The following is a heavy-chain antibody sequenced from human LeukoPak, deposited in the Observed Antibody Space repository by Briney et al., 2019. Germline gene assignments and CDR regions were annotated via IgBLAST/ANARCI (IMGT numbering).Heavy chain of an antibody. CDR2: IIPIFGTA. D-gene: IGHD5-12*01. CDR1: GGTFSSYA. J-gene: IGHJ4*02. Sequence: SVKVSCKASGGTFSSYAISWVRQAPGQGLEWMGGIIPIFGTANYAQKFQGRVTITADESTSTAYMELSSLRSEDTAVYYCARVGKYSGYDPYYFDYWGQGTLVTVSS. CDR3: ARVGKYSGYDPYYFDY. V-gene: IGHV1-69*13.